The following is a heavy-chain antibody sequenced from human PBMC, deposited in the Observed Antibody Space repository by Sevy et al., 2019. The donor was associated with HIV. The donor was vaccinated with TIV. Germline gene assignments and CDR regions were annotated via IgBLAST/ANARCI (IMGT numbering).Heavy chain of an antibody. D-gene: IGHD1-26*01. V-gene: IGHV1-46*01. Sequence: ASVKVSCKASGYTFITYYVHWVRQAPGQGLEWMGLIDPSGSTRYAQKFQGRGSMTGDTSTTTVYMELSSMTSEDTAVYYCARDRDLSGSYLEYYYYAMDVWGQGTTVTVSS. CDR3: ARDRDLSGSYLEYYYYAMDV. CDR2: IDPSGST. J-gene: IGHJ6*02. CDR1: GYTFITYY.